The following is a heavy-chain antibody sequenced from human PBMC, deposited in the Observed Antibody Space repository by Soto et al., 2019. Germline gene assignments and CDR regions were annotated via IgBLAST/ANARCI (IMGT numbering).Heavy chain of an antibody. CDR2: INHSGSI. D-gene: IGHD4-17*01. V-gene: IGHV4-34*01. CDR1: GGSVGGYY. Sequence: SETLSLTCAVYGGSVGGYYWSWVRQPPGKGLEWIGEINHSGSITYAPSLKSRVTMSVDTSKNQFSLRLNSVTAADTAVYYCARGEVTTGVFRGQGTQVTAPQ. CDR3: ARGEVTTGVF. J-gene: IGHJ4*02.